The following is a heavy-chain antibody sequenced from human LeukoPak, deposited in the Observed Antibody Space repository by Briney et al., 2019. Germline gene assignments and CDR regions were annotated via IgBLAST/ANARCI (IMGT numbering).Heavy chain of an antibody. CDR3: ARHSSMTTVVFDY. J-gene: IGHJ4*02. V-gene: IGHV4-34*01. Sequence: SETLSLTCAVYGGSFSGYYWSWIRQPPGKGLEWIGEINHSGSTNYNPSLKSRVTTSVDTAKRQFSLKLSSVTATDTAVYYCARHSSMTTVVFDYWGQGTLVTVSS. CDR1: GGSFSGYY. D-gene: IGHD4-23*01. CDR2: INHSGST.